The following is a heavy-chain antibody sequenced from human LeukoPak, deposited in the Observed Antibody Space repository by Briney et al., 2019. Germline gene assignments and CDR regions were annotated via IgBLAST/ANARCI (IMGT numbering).Heavy chain of an antibody. CDR1: GFTFDDYA. J-gene: IGHJ4*02. Sequence: PGGSLRLSCAASGFTFDDYAMHWVRQAPGKGLEWVSLISGDGDSTYFADSVKGRFTISRDNRKNSLYLQTNSLRTEDTALYYRAKGANYYGSGSYFDYWGQGTLVTVSS. CDR2: ISGDGDST. CDR3: AKGANYYGSGSYFDY. V-gene: IGHV3-43*02. D-gene: IGHD3-10*01.